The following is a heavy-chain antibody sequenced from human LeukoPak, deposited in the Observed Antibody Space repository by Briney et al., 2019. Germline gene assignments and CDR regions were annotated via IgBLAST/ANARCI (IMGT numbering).Heavy chain of an antibody. CDR1: GLTFSKYW. CDR2: INTDGTVT. D-gene: IGHD6-19*01. V-gene: IGHV3-74*01. J-gene: IGHJ5*02. CDR3: ATKQWLAPPPDA. Sequence: GGSLRLSCAASGLTFSKYWMLWVRQAPGKGLESVSRINTDGTVTTYADAVKGRFTVSRDNADNTMLLQMNSVRDEDTAVYYCATKQWLAPPPDARGQGTPVTVSS.